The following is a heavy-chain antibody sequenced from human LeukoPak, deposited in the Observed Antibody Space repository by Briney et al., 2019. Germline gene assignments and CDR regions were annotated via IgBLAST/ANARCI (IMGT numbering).Heavy chain of an antibody. Sequence: SETLSLTCVVYGGSFSGYYWSWIRQPPGKGLEWIGEINHSGSTNYNPSLKSRVTISVDTSKNQFSLKLSSVTAADTAVYYCARGDRGYFDYWGQGTLVTVSS. CDR1: GGSFSGYY. CDR2: INHSGST. V-gene: IGHV4-34*01. D-gene: IGHD3-10*01. CDR3: ARGDRGYFDY. J-gene: IGHJ4*02.